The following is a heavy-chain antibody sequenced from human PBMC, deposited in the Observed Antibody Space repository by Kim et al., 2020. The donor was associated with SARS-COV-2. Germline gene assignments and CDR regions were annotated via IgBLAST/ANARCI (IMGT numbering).Heavy chain of an antibody. Sequence: ASVKVSCKASGYTFTSYAMHWVRQAPGQRLEWMGWINAGNGNTKYSQKFQGRVTITRDTSASTAYMELSSLRSKDTAVYYCASELWFGDYIYYYYGMDVWGQGTTVTVSS. CDR3: ASELWFGDYIYYYYGMDV. J-gene: IGHJ6*02. CDR1: GYTFTSYA. CDR2: INAGNGNT. D-gene: IGHD3-10*01. V-gene: IGHV1-3*01.